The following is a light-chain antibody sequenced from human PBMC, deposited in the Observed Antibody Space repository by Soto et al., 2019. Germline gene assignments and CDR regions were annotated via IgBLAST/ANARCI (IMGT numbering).Light chain of an antibody. CDR3: CADAGRSTYV. CDR2: EVS. V-gene: IGLV2-23*02. J-gene: IGLJ1*01. Sequence: QSALTQPAPVSGSPGQSITISCTRTSSDVGSYNFVSWYQQHPGKVPKVMIYEVSKRPSGVSDRFSGSKSGNTASLTISGLQAEDEADYYCCADAGRSTYVFGTGTKVTVL. CDR1: SSDVGSYNF.